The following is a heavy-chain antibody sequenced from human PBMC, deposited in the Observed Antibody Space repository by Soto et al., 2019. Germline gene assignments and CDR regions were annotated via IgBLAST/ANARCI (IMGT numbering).Heavy chain of an antibody. Sequence: SVKVSCKASGGTFSSYAISWVRQAPGQGLEWMGGITPIFGTANYAQKFQGRVTITADESTSTAYMELSSLRSEDTAVYYCARVTPYGSGSYSRYYYYGMDVWG. CDR3: ARVTPYGSGSYSRYYYYGMDV. J-gene: IGHJ6*02. CDR1: GGTFSSYA. D-gene: IGHD3-10*01. CDR2: ITPIFGTA. V-gene: IGHV1-69*13.